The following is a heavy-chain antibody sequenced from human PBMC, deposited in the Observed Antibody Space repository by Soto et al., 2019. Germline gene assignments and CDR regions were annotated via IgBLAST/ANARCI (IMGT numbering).Heavy chain of an antibody. CDR3: ARGGMLTFGGYIVY. J-gene: IGHJ4*02. CDR1: GCTFSSYG. V-gene: IGHV1-18*01. CDR2: ISAYNGDT. D-gene: IGHD3-16*02. Sequence: QVQLVQSGAEVKKPGASVKVSCKASGCTFSSYGFSWLRQAPGQRLEWMGWISAYNGDTKYAQRFQDRVTLTTETSTNTAYMELRSLRSDDTAVYYCARGGMLTFGGYIVYWGQGTRVIVSS.